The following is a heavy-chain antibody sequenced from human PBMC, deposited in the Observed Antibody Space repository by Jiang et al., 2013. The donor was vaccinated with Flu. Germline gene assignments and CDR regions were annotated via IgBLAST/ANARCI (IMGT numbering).Heavy chain of an antibody. V-gene: IGHV4-59*01. CDR1: GGSISYFY. CDR3: ARFYSYYVLDGMDV. Sequence: LVKPSETLSLTCSVSGGSISYFYWSWIRQPPGKGLEWIGYIYYSGNTNYNPSLKSRVTISVDTSKNQFSLKLSSVTAADTAVYYCARFYSYYVLDGMDVWGKGTTVTVSS. D-gene: IGHD4-11*01. CDR2: IYYSGNT. J-gene: IGHJ6*04.